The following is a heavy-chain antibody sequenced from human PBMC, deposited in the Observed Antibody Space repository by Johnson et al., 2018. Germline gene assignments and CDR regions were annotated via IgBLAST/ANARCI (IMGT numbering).Heavy chain of an antibody. CDR2: IWFDGSNE. Sequence: QVQLQESGGGVVQPGRSLRLSCAASGFTFSNYGMHWVRQAPGKGLEWVAVIWFDGSNEEYADSVKGRFTISRDNSKNTLYLQMNSLRAEETAIYYCARVHCTRSTCFFFYFYHGMDVWGQGTTVTVSS. J-gene: IGHJ6*02. CDR1: GFTFSNYG. CDR3: ARVHCTRSTCFFFYFYHGMDV. V-gene: IGHV3-33*08. D-gene: IGHD2-8*01.